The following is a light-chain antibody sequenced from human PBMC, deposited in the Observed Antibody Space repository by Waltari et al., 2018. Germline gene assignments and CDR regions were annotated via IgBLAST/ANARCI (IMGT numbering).Light chain of an antibody. V-gene: IGKV3-20*01. CDR1: QSVSSSY. CDR3: QQYGSSPRT. Sequence: EIVLTHSPGTLSLSPGERATLSCRASQSVSSSYLAWYQQKPGQAPRLLIYGASSRATGIPDRFSGSGSGTDFTLTISRLEPEDLAVYYCQQYGSSPRTFGPGTKVDIK. CDR2: GAS. J-gene: IGKJ3*01.